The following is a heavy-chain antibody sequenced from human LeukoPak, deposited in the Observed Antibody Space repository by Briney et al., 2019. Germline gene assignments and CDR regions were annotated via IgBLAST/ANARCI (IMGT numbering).Heavy chain of an antibody. CDR3: ARGTYFDY. CDR1: GGTFSSYA. V-gene: IGHV1-18*01. Sequence: ASVKVSCKASGGTFSSYAISWVRQAPGQGLEWMGWISTYSTYNGATNYTQKFQGRVTMTTDTSTSTVYMELRSLRSDDTAVYYCARGTYFDYWGQGTLVTVSS. D-gene: IGHD3/OR15-3a*01. CDR2: ISTYSTYNGAT. J-gene: IGHJ4*02.